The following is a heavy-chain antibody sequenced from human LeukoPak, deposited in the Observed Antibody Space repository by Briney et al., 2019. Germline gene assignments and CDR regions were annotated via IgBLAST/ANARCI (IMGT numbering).Heavy chain of an antibody. CDR2: ISKSRNYI. CDR3: VRDDPGVQQERRLSPFDI. Sequence: GGSLRLSCAASGFTFSRYNMNWVRQAPGQGLEWVACISKSRNYIYYADSVKGRFTISRDDAKSSLYLQMDSLRVEDTALYYCVRDDPGVQQERRLSPFDIWGRGTLVTVSS. CDR1: GFTFSRYN. J-gene: IGHJ2*01. V-gene: IGHV3-21*04. D-gene: IGHD1-1*01.